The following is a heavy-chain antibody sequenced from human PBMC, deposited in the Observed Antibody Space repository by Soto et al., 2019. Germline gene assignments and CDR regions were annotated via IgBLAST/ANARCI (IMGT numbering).Heavy chain of an antibody. CDR1: GFTFSSYA. Sequence: GGSLRLSCAASGFTFSSYAMSWVRQAPGKGLEWVSAISGSGGSTYYADSVKGRFTISRDNSKNTLYLQMNSLRAEDTAVYYCAKGLDCDSVTGYYLGWLDTWGEGTPVTV. D-gene: IGHD3-9*01. J-gene: IGHJ5*02. CDR2: ISGSGGST. CDR3: AKGLDCDSVTGYYLGWLDT. V-gene: IGHV3-23*01.